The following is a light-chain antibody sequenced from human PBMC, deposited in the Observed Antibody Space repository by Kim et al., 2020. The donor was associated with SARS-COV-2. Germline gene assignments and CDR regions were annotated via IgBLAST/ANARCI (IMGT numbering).Light chain of an antibody. J-gene: IGLJ2*01. CDR1: ALPKQY. Sequence: PGQTARITCSGDALPKQYAYWYQQTPGQAPVLVIYQDSERPSGIPERFSGSSSGTTVTLTISGVQAEDEADYYCQSADSSGTYWVFGGGTKLTVL. CDR3: QSADSSGTYWV. CDR2: QDS. V-gene: IGLV3-25*03.